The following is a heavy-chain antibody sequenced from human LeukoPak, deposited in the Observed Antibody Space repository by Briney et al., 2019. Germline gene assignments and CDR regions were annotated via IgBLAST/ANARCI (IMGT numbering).Heavy chain of an antibody. J-gene: IGHJ6*02. CDR2: IYTSGST. Sequence: PSQTLSLTCTVSSGSISSGSYYWSWIRQPAGKGLEWIGRIYTSGSTNYNPSLKSRVTISVDTSKNQFSLKLSSVTAADTAVYYCASIDTAMVDNYYYGMDVWGQGTTVTVSS. V-gene: IGHV4-61*02. D-gene: IGHD5-18*01. CDR3: ASIDTAMVDNYYYGMDV. CDR1: SGSISSGSYY.